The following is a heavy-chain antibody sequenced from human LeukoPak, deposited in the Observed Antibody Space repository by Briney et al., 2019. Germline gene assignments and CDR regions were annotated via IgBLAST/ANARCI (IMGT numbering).Heavy chain of an antibody. CDR3: ARSPLFSGSFGRVFLDY. V-gene: IGHV4-39*07. CDR2: IFYSGGT. J-gene: IGHJ4*02. Sequence: SETLSLTCTVSGGSINTPNYYWGWIRQTPGKGLEWIGNIFYSGGTYYSPSLTSRVTISVDTSKNQFSLRLSSVTAADTAVYYCARSPLFSGSFGRVFLDYWGQGILVTVSS. CDR1: GGSINTPNYY. D-gene: IGHD3-3*01.